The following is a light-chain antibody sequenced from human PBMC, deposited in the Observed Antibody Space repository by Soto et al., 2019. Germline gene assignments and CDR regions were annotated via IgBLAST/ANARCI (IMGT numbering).Light chain of an antibody. CDR1: QSVRSN. CDR2: GAS. J-gene: IGKJ5*01. V-gene: IGKV3-20*01. CDR3: QHYGAAPIT. Sequence: EIVMTQSPVTLSVSPGERATLSCRASQSVRSNLAWYQQIPGQPPKLLIFGASSRATGIADKFSGSGSGTDFTLTISRLEPADFALYYCQHYGAAPITFGQGTRLEIK.